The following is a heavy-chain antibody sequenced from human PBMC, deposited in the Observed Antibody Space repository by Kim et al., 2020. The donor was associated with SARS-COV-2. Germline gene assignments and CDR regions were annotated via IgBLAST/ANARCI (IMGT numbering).Heavy chain of an antibody. V-gene: IGHV3-53*01. D-gene: IGHD1-26*01. CDR1: GFTVSSNY. CDR3: ARGALSMSYGWELPLGVDY. CDR2: IYSGGST. J-gene: IGHJ4*02. Sequence: GGSLRLSCAASGFTVSSNYMSWVRQAPGKGLEWVSVIYSGGSTYYADSVKGRFTISRDNSKNTLYLQMNSLRAEDTAVYYCARGALSMSYGWELPLGVDYWGQGTLVTVSP.